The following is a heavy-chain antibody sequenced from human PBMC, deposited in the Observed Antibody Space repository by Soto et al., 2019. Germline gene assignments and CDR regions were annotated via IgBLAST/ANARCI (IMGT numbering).Heavy chain of an antibody. CDR2: INHSGST. D-gene: IGHD2-8*02. CDR1: GGSFSGYY. J-gene: IGHJ4*02. Sequence: SETLSLTCAVYGGSFSGYYWTWIRQPPGTGLEWIREINHSGSTNYNPSLKSRVTISVDTSKNQFSLKLTSVTAADTAVYYCERDKITGHFDYWGQGTLVTVSS. V-gene: IGHV4-34*01. CDR3: ERDKITGHFDY.